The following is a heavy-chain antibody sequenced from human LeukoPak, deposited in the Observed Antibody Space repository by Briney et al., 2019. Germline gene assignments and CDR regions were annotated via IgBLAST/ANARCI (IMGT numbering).Heavy chain of an antibody. CDR1: GFTFSSYA. J-gene: IGHJ4*02. D-gene: IGHD3-10*01. Sequence: PGGSLRLSCAASGFTFSSYAMHWVRQAPGKGLGWVAVVSYDGNNKYYADSVKGRFTISRDNSKNTLYLEMNSLRAEDTAVYYCAARVHYGSGSYYNGSFDYWGQGTLVTVSS. V-gene: IGHV3-30*04. CDR2: VSYDGNNK. CDR3: AARVHYGSGSYYNGSFDY.